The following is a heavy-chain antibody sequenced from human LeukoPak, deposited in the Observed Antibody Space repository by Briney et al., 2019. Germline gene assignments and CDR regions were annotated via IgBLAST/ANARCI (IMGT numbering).Heavy chain of an antibody. V-gene: IGHV3-7*01. D-gene: IGHD3-10*01. CDR2: IKQDGSKK. Sequence: GGSLRLSCVASGFPFSSYWMTWVRQAPGKGLEWVANIKQDGSKKSYVDSVKGRFTISRDNAKNSLSLQMNNLRVEDTAVYYCARAGSHWHYVYWGQGTVVTVSS. CDR3: ARAGSHWHYVY. CDR1: GFPFSSYW. J-gene: IGHJ4*02.